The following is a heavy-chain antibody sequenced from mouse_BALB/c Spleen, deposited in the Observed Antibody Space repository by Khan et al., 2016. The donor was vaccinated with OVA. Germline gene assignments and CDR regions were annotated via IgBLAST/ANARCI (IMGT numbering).Heavy chain of an antibody. CDR2: INPSNGYT. D-gene: IGHD2-14*01. V-gene: IGHV1-4*01. CDR3: VRDGAYHRNDGWFAY. J-gene: IGHJ3*01. Sequence: QVQLKQSGAELARPGASVKMSCKASGYTFTSYKIHWIKLRPGQGLEWIGFINPSNGYTNYNQKFKDKATLTADKSSTTVYMQLSSLTSDDSAVYNCVRDGAYHRNDGWFAYWGQGTLVTVSA. CDR1: GYTFTSYK.